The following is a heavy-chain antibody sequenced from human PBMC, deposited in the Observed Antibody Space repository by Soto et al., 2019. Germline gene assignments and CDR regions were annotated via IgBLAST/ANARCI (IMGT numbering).Heavy chain of an antibody. CDR3: ARSRCTNGVCYTLSPGLDV. D-gene: IGHD2-8*01. CDR2: IITIFNTA. Sequence: SVKVSCKASGGTFSSDAISWVRQAPGHGLEWMGGIITIFNTANYAQMFPGRVTITADESTSTAYMEWSSLRSENTAVYYFARSRCTNGVCYTLSPGLDVWGPGTTVTVS. J-gene: IGHJ6*02. CDR1: GGTFSSDA. V-gene: IGHV1-69*13.